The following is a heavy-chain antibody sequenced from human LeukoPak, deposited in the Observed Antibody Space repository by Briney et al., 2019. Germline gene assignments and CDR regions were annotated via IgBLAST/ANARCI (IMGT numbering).Heavy chain of an antibody. CDR1: GYSFSNYG. CDR3: ARGKDIVVVPAATWAGGFDY. Sequence: SVQVSCKASGYSFSNYGISWVRQAPGQGFEWMGWIIPIFGTANYAQKFQGRVTITTDESTSTAYMELSSLRSEDTAVYYCARGKDIVVVPAATWAGGFDYWGQGTLVTVSS. V-gene: IGHV1-69*05. CDR2: IIPIFGTA. J-gene: IGHJ4*02. D-gene: IGHD2-2*01.